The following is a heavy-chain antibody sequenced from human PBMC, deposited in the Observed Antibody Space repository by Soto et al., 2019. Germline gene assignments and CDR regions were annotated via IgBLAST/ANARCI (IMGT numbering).Heavy chain of an antibody. CDR3: ARYLRYSSSLPDWFDP. J-gene: IGHJ5*02. CDR2: IIPILGIA. V-gene: IGHV1-69*02. CDR1: GGTFSSYT. Sequence: QVQLVQSGAEVKKPGSSVKVSCKASGGTFSSYTISWVRQAPGQGLEWMGRIIPILGIANYAQKFQGRVTITADKSTSTAYMELSSLRSEDTAVYYCARYLRYSSSLPDWFDPWGQGTLVTVSS. D-gene: IGHD6-13*01.